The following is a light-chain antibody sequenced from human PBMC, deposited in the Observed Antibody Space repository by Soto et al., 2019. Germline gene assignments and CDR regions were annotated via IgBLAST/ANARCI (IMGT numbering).Light chain of an antibody. V-gene: IGKV3-20*01. CDR2: GAS. Sequence: DIVLTQSPCTLSLSPGDRATLSCRASQSVNSVYLAWYQQRPGQAPRLLIHGASSRATGTPDRFSGGGSGTDFTLTISRLEAEDFAVYYCQQYGTSPLTFGGGTKVDIK. CDR3: QQYGTSPLT. J-gene: IGKJ4*01. CDR1: QSVNSVY.